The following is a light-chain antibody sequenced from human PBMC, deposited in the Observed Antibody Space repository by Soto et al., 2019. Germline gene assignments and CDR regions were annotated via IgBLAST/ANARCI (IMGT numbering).Light chain of an antibody. Sequence: EIVLTQSPGTLSLSPGERAALSCRASQSVSNSYLAWYQQKPGQAPRPLISGASRRATGVPDRFSGSGSGTEFTLTISRLEPEDFAVCYCQQYGSSPWTFGQGAKVEIK. V-gene: IGKV3-20*01. CDR2: GAS. J-gene: IGKJ1*01. CDR1: QSVSNSY. CDR3: QQYGSSPWT.